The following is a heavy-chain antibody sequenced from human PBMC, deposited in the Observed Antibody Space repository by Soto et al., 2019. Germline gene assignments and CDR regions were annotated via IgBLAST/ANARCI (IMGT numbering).Heavy chain of an antibody. CDR2: IYYSGDT. CDR1: GGSINSGGYY. D-gene: IGHD2-2*01. Sequence: TLSLTCTLSGGSINSGGYYWTWIRQHPGRGLESIGYIYYSGDTYYNPSLKSRLSISLDTSKNQFSLKLTSVTAADTAIYYCARFPSRAHYFAMNVWGHGTAVTVSS. CDR3: ARFPSRAHYFAMNV. V-gene: IGHV4-31*03. J-gene: IGHJ6*02.